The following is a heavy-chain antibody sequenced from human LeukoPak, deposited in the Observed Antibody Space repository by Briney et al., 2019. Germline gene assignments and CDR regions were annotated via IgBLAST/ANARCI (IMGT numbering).Heavy chain of an antibody. V-gene: IGHV3-73*01. D-gene: IGHD2-15*01. Sequence: GGSLRLSCAVSGLSFSASPMHWVRQASGKGPEWVGRIGKKADSYATTYGASVQGRFTISRDDSKNTAYLQMNSLKMEDTAVYYCVPEPSYSVDVWGQGTAVTVSS. J-gene: IGHJ6*02. CDR2: IGKKADSYAT. CDR3: VPEPSYSVDV. CDR1: GLSFSASP.